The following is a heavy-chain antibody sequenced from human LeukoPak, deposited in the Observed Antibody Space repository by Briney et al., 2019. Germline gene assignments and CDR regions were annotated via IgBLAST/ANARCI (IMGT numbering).Heavy chain of an antibody. V-gene: IGHV4-61*02. J-gene: IGHJ3*02. CDR3: ARDGYYYDSSGYFPWAFDI. D-gene: IGHD3-22*01. Sequence: SQTLSLTCTVSRGSTSSGSYYWSWIRQPAGKGLEWIGRIYTSGSTNYNPSLKSRVTMPVDTSKNQFSLKLSSVTAADTAVYYCARDGYYYDSSGYFPWAFDIWGQGTMVTVSS. CDR2: IYTSGST. CDR1: RGSTSSGSYY.